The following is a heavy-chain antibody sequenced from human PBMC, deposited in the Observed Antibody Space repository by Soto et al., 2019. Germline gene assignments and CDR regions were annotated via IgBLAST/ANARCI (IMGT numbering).Heavy chain of an antibody. Sequence: QVQLVQSGAEVKKPGSSVKVSCKTSRDTFNKYAFNWVRQAPGQGLEWMGWIIPIFRSRNYADKFQGRVTITADDSTSTAYMELRSLRFEDTAVYYCARGETYLGVWGQGTTVTVSS. D-gene: IGHD3-16*01. CDR1: RDTFNKYA. V-gene: IGHV1-69*01. CDR3: ARGETYLGV. J-gene: IGHJ6*02. CDR2: IIPIFRSR.